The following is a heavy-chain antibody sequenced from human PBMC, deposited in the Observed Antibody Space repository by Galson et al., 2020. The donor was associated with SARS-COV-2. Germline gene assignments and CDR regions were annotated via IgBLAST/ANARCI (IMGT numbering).Heavy chain of an antibody. CDR1: GYTFTSYG. CDR2: ISAYNGNT. CDR3: ARFSMITFGGVIVIRLVDY. V-gene: IGHV1-18*01. D-gene: IGHD3-16*02. Sequence: ASVKVSCKASGYTFTSYGISWVRQAPGQGLEWMGWISAYNGNTNYAQKLQGRVTMTTDTSTSTAYMELRSLRSDDTAVYYCARFSMITFGGVIVIRLVDYWGQGTLVTVSS. J-gene: IGHJ4*02.